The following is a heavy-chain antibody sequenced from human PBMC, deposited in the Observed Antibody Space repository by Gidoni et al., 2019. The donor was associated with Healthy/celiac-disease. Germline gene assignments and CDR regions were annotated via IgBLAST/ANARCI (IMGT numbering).Heavy chain of an antibody. CDR3: AKVSVVVVAATPNAFDI. Sequence: EVQLLESGGGLVQPGGSRRLSWAASGFTFSSYARSWVRQAPGKGRVLVSAISGSGGSTYSADSVKCRFTISRDNSKNTLYLQMNSLRAEDTAVYYCAKVSVVVVAATPNAFDIWGQGTMVTVSS. V-gene: IGHV3-23*01. CDR2: ISGSGGST. D-gene: IGHD2-15*01. J-gene: IGHJ3*02. CDR1: GFTFSSYA.